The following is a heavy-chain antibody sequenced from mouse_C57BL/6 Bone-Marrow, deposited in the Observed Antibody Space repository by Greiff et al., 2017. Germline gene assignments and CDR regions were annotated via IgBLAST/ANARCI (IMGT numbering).Heavy chain of an antibody. J-gene: IGHJ3*01. CDR3: ARHDSAWFAY. CDR1: GFTFSDYG. V-gene: IGHV5-17*01. D-gene: IGHD2-12*01. CDR2: ISSGSSTI. Sequence: EVKLMESGGGLVQPGGSLKLSCAASGFTFSDYGMHWVRQAPEKGLEWVAYISSGSSTIYYADTVKGRFTISRDNAKNTLFLQMTSLGSEDTAMYYCARHDSAWFAYWGKGTLVTVSA.